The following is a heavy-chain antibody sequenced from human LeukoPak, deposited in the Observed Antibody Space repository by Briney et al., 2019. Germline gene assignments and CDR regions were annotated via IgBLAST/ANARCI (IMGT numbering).Heavy chain of an antibody. CDR1: GGTFSSYA. V-gene: IGHV1-69*04. CDR2: IIPILGIA. Sequence: SVKVSCKASGGTFSSYAISWVRQAPGQGLEWMGRIIPILGIANYAQKFQGRVTITADKSTSTAYMELSSLRSEDTAVYYCARDWIPTDIVLMVYASSPHAFDIWGQGTMVTVSS. D-gene: IGHD2-8*01. CDR3: ARDWIPTDIVLMVYASSPHAFDI. J-gene: IGHJ3*02.